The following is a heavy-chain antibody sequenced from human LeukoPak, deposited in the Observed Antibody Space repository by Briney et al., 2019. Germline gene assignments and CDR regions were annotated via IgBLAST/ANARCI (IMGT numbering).Heavy chain of an antibody. CDR2: IKQDGSEK. J-gene: IGHJ5*02. V-gene: IGHV3-7*01. CDR3: ARDSVGYSYGTNWFDP. D-gene: IGHD5-18*01. Sequence: GGSLRLSCAASGFTFSSYWMSWVRQAPGKGLEWMANIKQDGSEKYYVDSVKGRFTISRDNAKNSLYLQMNSLRAEDTAVYYCARDSVGYSYGTNWFDPWGQGTLVTVSS. CDR1: GFTFSSYW.